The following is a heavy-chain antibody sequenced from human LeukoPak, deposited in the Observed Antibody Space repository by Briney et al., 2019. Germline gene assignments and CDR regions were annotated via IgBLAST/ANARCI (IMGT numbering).Heavy chain of an antibody. J-gene: IGHJ3*02. Sequence: ASLKVSCKASGYTFTSYYMHSVRQAPGQRREWMGLINHTGGSTGYAQTFQSRVTMTRDMSTSIVYMELGSLRSEDTAVYYCARGGAHDSTGLATANVDIWGQGTMVTVSS. CDR3: ARGGAHDSTGLATANVDI. D-gene: IGHD6-25*01. CDR1: GYTFTSYY. CDR2: INHTGGST. V-gene: IGHV1-46*01.